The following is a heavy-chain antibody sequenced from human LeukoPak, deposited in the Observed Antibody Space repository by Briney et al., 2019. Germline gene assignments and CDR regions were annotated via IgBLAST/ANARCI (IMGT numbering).Heavy chain of an antibody. CDR1: GYTFTGYY. V-gene: IGHV1-2*06. Sequence: ASVKVSCKASGYTFTGYYMHWVRQAPGQGLEWMGRINPNSGGTNYAQKFQGGVTMTRDTSISTAYMELSRLRSDDTAVYYCARDVGLWLLNRGDWGQGTLVTVSS. CDR2: INPNSGGT. D-gene: IGHD5-24*01. CDR3: ARDVGLWLLNRGD. J-gene: IGHJ4*02.